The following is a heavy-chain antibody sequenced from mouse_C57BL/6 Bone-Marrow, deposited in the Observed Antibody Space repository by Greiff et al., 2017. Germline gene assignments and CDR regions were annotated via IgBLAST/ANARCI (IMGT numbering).Heavy chain of an antibody. CDR3: ARDYDYDDGAWFAD. CDR1: GFTFSDYG. V-gene: IGHV5-17*01. CDR2: ISSGSSTI. J-gene: IGHJ3*01. Sequence: EVKLMESGGGLVKPGGSLKHSCAASGFTFSDYGMHWVRQAPEKGLEWVAYISSGSSTIYYADTVKGRFTISRDNAKNTLFLQMTSLRSEDTAMYYCARDYDYDDGAWFADWGPGTLVTVSA. D-gene: IGHD2-4*01.